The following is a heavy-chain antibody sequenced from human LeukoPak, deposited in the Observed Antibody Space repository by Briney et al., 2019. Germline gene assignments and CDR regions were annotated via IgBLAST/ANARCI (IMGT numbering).Heavy chain of an antibody. CDR2: MNPNNGNT. D-gene: IGHD1-1*01. CDR3: ARGSGPYNWKGLDV. J-gene: IGHJ6*02. Sequence: GASVKVSCKASGYTFTSYDINWVRQATGQGLEWMGWMNPNNGNTGYAQKFQGRVTMTRNTSISTAYMELSSLRSEDTAVYYCARGSGPYNWKGLDVWGQGTTVTVSS. CDR1: GYTFTSYD. V-gene: IGHV1-8*01.